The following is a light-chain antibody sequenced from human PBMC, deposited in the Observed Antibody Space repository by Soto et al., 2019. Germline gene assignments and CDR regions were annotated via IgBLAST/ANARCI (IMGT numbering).Light chain of an antibody. Sequence: DIVMTQSPLSLPVTPGEPASISCRSSQSLLHSNGYNYLDWYLQKPGQSPQLLIYLGSNRASGVPDRFSGSGSRTDFKLKISRVEAEHVGVYYCMQALQTPLTFGQGTRLEIK. CDR3: MQALQTPLT. J-gene: IGKJ5*01. CDR2: LGS. CDR1: QSLLHSNGYNY. V-gene: IGKV2-28*01.